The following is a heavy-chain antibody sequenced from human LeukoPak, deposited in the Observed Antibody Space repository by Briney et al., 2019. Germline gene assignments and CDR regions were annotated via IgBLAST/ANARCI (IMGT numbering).Heavy chain of an antibody. CDR3: AKDALRGTYYYDSSGYYYFDY. D-gene: IGHD3-22*01. CDR1: GFTFSSYA. CDR2: ISGSGGST. J-gene: IGHJ4*02. Sequence: GGSLRLSCAASGFTFSSYAMSWVRQAPGKGLEWVSAISGSGGSTYYADSVKGRFTISRDNSKNTLYLQMNSLRAEDTAVYYCAKDALRGTYYYDSSGYYYFDYWGQGTLVTVSS. V-gene: IGHV3-23*01.